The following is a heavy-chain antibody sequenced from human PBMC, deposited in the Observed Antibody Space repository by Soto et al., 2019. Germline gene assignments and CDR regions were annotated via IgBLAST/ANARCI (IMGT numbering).Heavy chain of an antibody. J-gene: IGHJ4*02. Sequence: GGSLRLSCAASGFTFSSYWMHWVRQAPGKGLVWVSRINSDGSSASYADSVKGRFTISRDNAKNTLYLQMNSLRAEDTAVYYCARRSWNYEGGFDYWGQGTLVTVSS. CDR2: INSDGSSA. D-gene: IGHD1-7*01. V-gene: IGHV3-74*01. CDR3: ARRSWNYEGGFDY. CDR1: GFTFSSYW.